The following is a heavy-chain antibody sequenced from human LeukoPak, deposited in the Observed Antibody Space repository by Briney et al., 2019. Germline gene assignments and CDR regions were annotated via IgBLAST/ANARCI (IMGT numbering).Heavy chain of an antibody. J-gene: IGHJ4*02. Sequence: GGSLRLSCAASGFTVSRDYMSWVRQAPGKGLEWVSVIYGGATPHYADSVRGRFTISRDNSKNTLYLQMNSLRADDTAVYYCARAIQFGGYFVYWGQGTLVTVSS. V-gene: IGHV3-53*01. CDR1: GFTVSRDY. D-gene: IGHD2-15*01. CDR3: ARAIQFGGYFVY. CDR2: IYGGATP.